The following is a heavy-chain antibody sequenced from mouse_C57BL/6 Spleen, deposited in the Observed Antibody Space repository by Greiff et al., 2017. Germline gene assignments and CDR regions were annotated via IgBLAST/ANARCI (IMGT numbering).Heavy chain of an antibody. J-gene: IGHJ3*01. CDR1: GYTFTSYD. CDR2: IYPRDGST. V-gene: IGHV1-85*01. CDR3: AKFIYYDYDGFAY. Sequence: VQLQESGPELVKPGASVKLSCKASGYTFTSYDINWVKQRPGQGLEWIGWIYPRDGSTKYNEKFKGKATLTVDTSSSTAYMELHSLTSEDAAVYFCAKFIYYDYDGFAYWGQGTLVTVSA. D-gene: IGHD2-4*01.